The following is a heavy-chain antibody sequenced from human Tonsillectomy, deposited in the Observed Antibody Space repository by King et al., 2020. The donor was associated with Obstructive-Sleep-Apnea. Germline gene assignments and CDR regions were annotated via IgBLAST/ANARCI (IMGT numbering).Heavy chain of an antibody. CDR3: ARTRGLGPGGYFDH. CDR2: INDMGDSV. Sequence: VQLVESGGGLGKAGGSLRLSCVASGCTFSDHYMSWIRQAPGEGLECISYINDMGDSVSHADSVKGRFTISRDNAKNSLYLQMNTLRAEDTAVYHCARTRGLGPGGYFDHWGQGTLVTVSS. V-gene: IGHV3-11*01. D-gene: IGHD3-22*01. J-gene: IGHJ4*02. CDR1: GCTFSDHY.